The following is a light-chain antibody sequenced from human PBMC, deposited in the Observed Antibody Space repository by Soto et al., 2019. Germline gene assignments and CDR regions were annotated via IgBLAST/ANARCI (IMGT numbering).Light chain of an antibody. Sequence: QSVLTQPPSAYGTPGQTVTISCSGSSSNIGSNSVNWYQQLPGTAPKLLIYSNDRRPSGVPDRFSGSKSGTSASLAISGLQSEDEADYYCAAWDDSLNGDVFGTGTKVSVL. CDR1: SSNIGSNS. V-gene: IGLV1-44*01. CDR2: SND. CDR3: AAWDDSLNGDV. J-gene: IGLJ1*01.